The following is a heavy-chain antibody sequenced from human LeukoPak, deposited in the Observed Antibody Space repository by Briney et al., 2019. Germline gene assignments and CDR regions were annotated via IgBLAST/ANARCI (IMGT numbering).Heavy chain of an antibody. J-gene: IGHJ4*02. CDR1: GFTFSSYS. Sequence: GGSLRPSCAASGFTFSSYSMNWVRQAPGKGLEWVSYISSSSSTIYYADSVKGRFTISRDNAKNSLYLQMNSLRAEDTAVYYCARGIATYYDFWSAPAVRYFDYWGQGTLVTVSS. CDR2: ISSSSSTI. V-gene: IGHV3-48*04. CDR3: ARGIATYYDFWSAPAVRYFDY. D-gene: IGHD3-3*01.